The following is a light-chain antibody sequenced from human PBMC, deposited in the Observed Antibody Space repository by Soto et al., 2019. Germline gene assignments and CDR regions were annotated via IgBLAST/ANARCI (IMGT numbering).Light chain of an antibody. CDR3: QKFNTAPLT. Sequence: DIQMTQSPSSLSASVGDRVTITCRASQDISVYLAWYQQKTGKVPKLLIYSASTLQSGVPSRFSGSGSGTDFTLTISSLQPEDVATYFCQKFNTAPLTFGQGTRLEIK. CDR1: QDISVY. J-gene: IGKJ5*01. CDR2: SAS. V-gene: IGKV1-27*01.